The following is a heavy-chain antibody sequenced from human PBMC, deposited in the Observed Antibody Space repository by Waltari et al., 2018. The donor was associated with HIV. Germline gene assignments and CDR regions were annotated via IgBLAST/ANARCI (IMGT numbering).Heavy chain of an antibody. V-gene: IGHV4-38-2*02. CDR1: GYSISSGSY. CDR3: ASGSITMIEDAFDI. D-gene: IGHD3-22*01. J-gene: IGHJ3*02. CDR2: IYHSGST. Sequence: QVQLQESGPGLVKPSETLSLTCTVPGYSISSGSYWGWIRQPPGKGLEWIGSIYHSGSTYYNPSLKSRVTISVDTSKNQFSLKLSSVTAADTAVYYCASGSITMIEDAFDIWGQGTMVTVSS.